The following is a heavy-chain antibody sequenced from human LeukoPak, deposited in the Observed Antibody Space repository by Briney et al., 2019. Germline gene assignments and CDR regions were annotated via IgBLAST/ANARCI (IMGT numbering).Heavy chain of an antibody. Sequence: ASVKVSCKASGYTFTSYGITWVRQAPGQGLGWMGWINAYNGDTKYAQNLQGRVTMTTDTSTGTVYVELRSLRSDDTAVFYCAKDLTLLYNYGSGTHYDYWGQGTLVTVSS. CDR1: GYTFTSYG. J-gene: IGHJ4*02. D-gene: IGHD3-10*01. CDR3: AKDLTLLYNYGSGTHYDY. CDR2: INAYNGDT. V-gene: IGHV1-18*01.